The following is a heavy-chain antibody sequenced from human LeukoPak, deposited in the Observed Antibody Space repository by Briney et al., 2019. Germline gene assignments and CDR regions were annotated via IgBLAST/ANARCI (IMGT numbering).Heavy chain of an antibody. CDR3: ARGVSYDFWSGYYKIGDHDAFDI. J-gene: IGHJ3*02. Sequence: PGGSLRLSCAASGFTFSSYSMNWVRQAPGKGLEWVSYISSSSSTIYYADSVKGRFTISRDNAKNSLYLQMNSLRAEDTAVYYCARGVSYDFWSGYYKIGDHDAFDIWGQGTMVTVSS. D-gene: IGHD3-3*01. V-gene: IGHV3-48*04. CDR2: ISSSSSTI. CDR1: GFTFSSYS.